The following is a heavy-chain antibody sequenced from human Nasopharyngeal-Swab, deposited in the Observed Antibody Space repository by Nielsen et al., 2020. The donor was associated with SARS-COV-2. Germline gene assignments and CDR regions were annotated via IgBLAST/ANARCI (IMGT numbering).Heavy chain of an antibody. CDR2: ISAYNGNT. CDR3: ARGWTMIVVVSDYYYGMDV. V-gene: IGHV1-18*01. Sequence: ASVKVSCKASGYTFTSYGISWVRQAPGQGLEWMGWISAYNGNTNYAQKLQGRVTMTTDTSTSTAYMELSSLRSEDTAVYYCARGWTMIVVVSDYYYGMDVWGQGTTVTVSS. J-gene: IGHJ6*02. CDR1: GYTFTSYG. D-gene: IGHD3-22*01.